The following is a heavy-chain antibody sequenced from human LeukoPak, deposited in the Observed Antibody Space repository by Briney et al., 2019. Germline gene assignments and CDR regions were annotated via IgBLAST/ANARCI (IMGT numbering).Heavy chain of an antibody. V-gene: IGHV3-15*07. Sequence: PGGSLRLSCAASGFTFSNAWMNWVRQAPGKGLEWVGRIKSKTDGGTTDYAAPVKGRFTISRDDSKNTLYLQMNSLKTEDTAVYYCTPHPRGIQLRTYGYWGQGTLVTVSS. J-gene: IGHJ4*02. D-gene: IGHD5-18*01. CDR2: IKSKTDGGTT. CDR3: TPHPRGIQLRTYGY. CDR1: GFTFSNAW.